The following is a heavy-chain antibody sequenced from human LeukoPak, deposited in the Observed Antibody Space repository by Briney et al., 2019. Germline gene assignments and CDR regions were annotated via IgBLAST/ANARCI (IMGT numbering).Heavy chain of an antibody. CDR3: ARSLEGLDFDY. V-gene: IGHV1-2*02. CDR2: INPKTGGT. Sequence: ASVKVSCKASGYTFTGCYMQWVRQAPGQGLEWMGWINPKTGGTKYAQNFQGRVTMTWDTSSGTAYMDLSRLRSDDTAVYFCARSLEGLDFDYWGQGTLVTVSS. CDR1: GYTFTGCY. J-gene: IGHJ4*02.